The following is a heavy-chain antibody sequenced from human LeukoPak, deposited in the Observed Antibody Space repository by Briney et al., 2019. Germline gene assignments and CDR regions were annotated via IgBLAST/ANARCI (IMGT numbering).Heavy chain of an antibody. CDR2: INHSGST. V-gene: IGHV4-34*01. CDR1: GGSFSGYY. CDR3: ARPLFYYGSGSYQF. D-gene: IGHD3-10*01. Sequence: ASETLSLTFAVYGGSFSGYYWSWIRQPPGKGLEWIGEINHSGSTNYNPSLKSRVTISVDTSKNQFSLKLSSVTAADTAVYYCARPLFYYGSGSYQFWGQGTLVTVSS. J-gene: IGHJ4*02.